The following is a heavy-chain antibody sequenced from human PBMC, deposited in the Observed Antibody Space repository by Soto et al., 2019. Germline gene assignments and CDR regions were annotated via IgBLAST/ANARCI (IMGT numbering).Heavy chain of an antibody. D-gene: IGHD2-21*01. Sequence: EVQLLESGGGSVHPGESLRLSCAASGFTFSDFAMAWVRQAPGKGLEWVSSASASGSGTYYADSVKGRVTISRDNSKNTLFIHMTNLRAGDTALYFCAKGRPGVAAAPDYWGQGTLVTVSS. CDR1: GFTFSDFA. J-gene: IGHJ4*02. CDR2: ASASGSGT. CDR3: AKGRPGVAAAPDY. V-gene: IGHV3-23*01.